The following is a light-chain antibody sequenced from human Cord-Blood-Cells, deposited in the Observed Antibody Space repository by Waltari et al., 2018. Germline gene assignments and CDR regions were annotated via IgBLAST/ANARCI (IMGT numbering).Light chain of an antibody. CDR2: DVS. V-gene: IGLV2-11*01. CDR1: SSDVGGYNY. J-gene: IGLJ1*01. Sequence: QSALTQPRSVSGSPGQSVTISCPGTSSDVGGYNYVSWYQQHPGKAPKLMIYDVSKRPSGVPDRFSGSKCGNTASLTISGLQAEDEADYYCCSYAGSYVFGTGTKVTVL. CDR3: CSYAGSYV.